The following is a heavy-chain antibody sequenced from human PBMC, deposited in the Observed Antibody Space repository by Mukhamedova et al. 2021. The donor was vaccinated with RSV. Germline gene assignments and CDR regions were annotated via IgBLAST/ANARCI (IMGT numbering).Heavy chain of an antibody. J-gene: IGHJ4*02. V-gene: IGHV3-30*01. CDR2: ISYDGSNK. CDR3: ASSVTTPSSFDY. D-gene: IGHD4-17*01. CDR1: TFSSYA. Sequence: TFSSYAMHWVRQAPGKVLEWVAVISYDGSNKYYADSVKGRFTISRDNSKNTLYLQMNSLRAEDTAVYYCASSVTTPSSFDYWGQG.